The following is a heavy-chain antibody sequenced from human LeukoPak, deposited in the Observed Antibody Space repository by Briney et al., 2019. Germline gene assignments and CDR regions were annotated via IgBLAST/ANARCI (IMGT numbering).Heavy chain of an antibody. Sequence: GASVKVSCKASGYTFTSYGISWVRQAPGQGLEWMGWISAYNGNTNYAQKLQGRVTMTTDTSTSTAYMELRSLRSDDTAVYYCARVPAYMREEYQLLYTDFDYWGQGTLVTVSS. CDR3: ARVPAYMREEYQLLYTDFDY. D-gene: IGHD2-2*02. CDR1: GYTFTSYG. J-gene: IGHJ4*02. CDR2: ISAYNGNT. V-gene: IGHV1-18*01.